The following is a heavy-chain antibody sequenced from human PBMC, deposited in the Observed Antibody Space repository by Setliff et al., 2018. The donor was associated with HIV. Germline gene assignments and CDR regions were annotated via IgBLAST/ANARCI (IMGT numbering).Heavy chain of an antibody. Sequence: SETLSLTCTVSGGSINNYYWTWIRQPPGKGLEWIGYIYYTGSTNYNPSLKSRISISIDTPKNQLSLKLRSVTAADTAVYYCATGENYFGSGSPSVHYYMDVWGKGTTVTVSS. D-gene: IGHD3-10*01. CDR1: GGSINNYY. CDR2: IYYTGST. CDR3: ATGENYFGSGSPSVHYYMDV. V-gene: IGHV4-59*08. J-gene: IGHJ6*03.